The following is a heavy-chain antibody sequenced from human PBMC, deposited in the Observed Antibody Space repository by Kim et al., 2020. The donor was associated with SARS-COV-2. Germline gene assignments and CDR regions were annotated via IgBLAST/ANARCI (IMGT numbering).Heavy chain of an antibody. Sequence: GSLRLSCTASGFTFGDYAMSWFRQAPGKGLEWVGFIRSKAYGGTTEYAASVKGRFTISRDDSKSIAYLQMNSLKTEDTAVYYCTRGPGRWLQIREAYFDYWGQGTLVTVSS. CDR1: GFTFGDYA. J-gene: IGHJ4*02. CDR2: IRSKAYGGTT. D-gene: IGHD3-10*01. V-gene: IGHV3-49*03. CDR3: TRGPGRWLQIREAYFDY.